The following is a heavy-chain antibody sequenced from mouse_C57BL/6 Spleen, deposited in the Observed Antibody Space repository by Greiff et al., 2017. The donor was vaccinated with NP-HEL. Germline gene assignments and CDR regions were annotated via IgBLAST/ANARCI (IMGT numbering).Heavy chain of an antibody. CDR1: GFTLSSYA. J-gene: IGHJ2*01. CDR3: TRYLYYFDY. CDR2: ISSGGDYI. V-gene: IGHV5-9-1*02. Sequence: EVKLQESGEGLVKPGGSLKLSCAASGFTLSSYAMSWVRQTPEKRLEWVAYISSGGDYIYYADTVKGRFTISRDNARNTLYLQMSSLKSEDTAMYYCTRYLYYFDYWGQGTTLTVSS.